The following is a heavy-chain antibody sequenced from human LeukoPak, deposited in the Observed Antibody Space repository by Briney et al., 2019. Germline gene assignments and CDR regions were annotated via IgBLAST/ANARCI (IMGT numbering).Heavy chain of an antibody. V-gene: IGHV4-59*12. CDR2: IYYSGST. CDR1: GGSISSYY. Sequence: SETPSLTCTVSGGSISSYYWSWIRQPPGKGLEWIGYIYYSGSTNYNPSLKSRVTISVDTSKNQFSLKLSSVTAADTAVYYCARDSMITFGGTHYMDVWGKGTTVTVSS. D-gene: IGHD3-16*01. CDR3: ARDSMITFGGTHYMDV. J-gene: IGHJ6*03.